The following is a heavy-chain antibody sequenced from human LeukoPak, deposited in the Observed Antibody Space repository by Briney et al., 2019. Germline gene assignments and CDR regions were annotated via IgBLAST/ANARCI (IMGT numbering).Heavy chain of an antibody. Sequence: ASVRVSCEASGYTFSDYYIHWVRQALGEGLEWMVRITAKSGSTFYVQKFRDRVTLTRDTSISTAYMDLSRLRSDDTAVFYCARDPRFPRDSGGREGFDSWGQGTLVTVSS. V-gene: IGHV1-2*06. CDR2: ITAKSGST. D-gene: IGHD2-15*01. CDR1: GYTFSDYY. J-gene: IGHJ4*02. CDR3: ARDPRFPRDSGGREGFDS.